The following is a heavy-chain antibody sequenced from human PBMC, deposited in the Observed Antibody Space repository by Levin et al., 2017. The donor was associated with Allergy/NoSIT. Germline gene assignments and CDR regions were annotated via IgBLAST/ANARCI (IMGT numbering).Heavy chain of an antibody. D-gene: IGHD1-14*01. CDR1: GFTFTSSA. CDR2: IVVGGGNT. V-gene: IGHV1-58*01. J-gene: IGHJ5*02. CDR3: AAGMRYSWWFDP. Sequence: KISCKASGFTFTSSAVQWVRQARGQRLEWIGWIVVGGGNTNYAQKFQERVTITRDMSTSTAYMELSSLRSEDTAVYYCAAGMRYSWWFDPWGQGTLVTVSS.